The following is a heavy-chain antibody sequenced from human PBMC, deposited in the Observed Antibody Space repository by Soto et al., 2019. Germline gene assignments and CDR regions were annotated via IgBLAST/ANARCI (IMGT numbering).Heavy chain of an antibody. V-gene: IGHV3-9*01. J-gene: IGHJ3*02. CDR1: GFIFDDYA. CDR3: LKEMLQTDTFDM. D-gene: IGHD3-16*01. Sequence: EVQLVESGGGLVQSGRSLRLSCAASGFIFDDYAMHWVRQAPGKGLEGVSVISWNSGKIEYADSVRGRFIISRDNAKNSLYLQMNSLRPEDTAMYYCLKEMLQTDTFDMWGQGTMVTGSS. CDR2: ISWNSGKI.